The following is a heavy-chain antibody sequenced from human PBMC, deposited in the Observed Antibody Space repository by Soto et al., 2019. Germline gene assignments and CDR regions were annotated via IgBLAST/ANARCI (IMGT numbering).Heavy chain of an antibody. Sequence: QVQLVQSGAEVKKPGSSVKVSCKASGGTFSSYTISWVRQAPGQGLEWMGRIIPILGIANYAQKFQGRVTXTAXKSTSTAYMELSSLRSEDTAVYYCARGLAAAGIDLWGRGTLVTVSS. CDR3: ARGLAAAGIDL. J-gene: IGHJ2*01. CDR2: IIPILGIA. D-gene: IGHD6-13*01. CDR1: GGTFSSYT. V-gene: IGHV1-69*02.